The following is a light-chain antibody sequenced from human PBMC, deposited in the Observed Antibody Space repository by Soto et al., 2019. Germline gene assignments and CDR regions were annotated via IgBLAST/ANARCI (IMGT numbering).Light chain of an antibody. CDR2: GNS. Sequence: QSVLTQPPSVSGAPGQRVTISCTGSSSNIGAGYDVHWYQQLPGTAPKLLISGNSNRPSGVPDRFSGSKSGTSASLAITGLQAEDEADYYCNSYVAGSNVFGTGTKLTVL. CDR1: SSNIGAGYD. CDR3: NSYVAGSNV. V-gene: IGLV1-40*01. J-gene: IGLJ1*01.